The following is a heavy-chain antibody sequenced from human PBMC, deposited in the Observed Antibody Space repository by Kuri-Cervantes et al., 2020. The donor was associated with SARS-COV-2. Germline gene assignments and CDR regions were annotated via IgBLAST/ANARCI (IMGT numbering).Heavy chain of an antibody. CDR3: ASMDFWSGYYFDY. D-gene: IGHD3-3*01. V-gene: IGHV3-48*01. Sequence: GESLKISCAASGFTLSGYSMNWVRQAPGKGLEWVSYISALSSTIYYADSVKGRFTISRDNAKNSLYPQMNSLRAEDTAVYYCASMDFWSGYYFDYWGQGTLVTVSS. J-gene: IGHJ4*02. CDR1: GFTLSGYS. CDR2: ISALSSTI.